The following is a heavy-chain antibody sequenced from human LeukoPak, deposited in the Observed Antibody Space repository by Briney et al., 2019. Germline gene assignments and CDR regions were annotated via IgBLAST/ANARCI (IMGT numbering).Heavy chain of an antibody. Sequence: SETLSLTCTVSGGSISSYYWSWIRQPPGKGLGWIGYIYYSGSTNYNPSLKSRVTISVDTSKNQFSLELSSVTAADTAVYYCARHTMVRGVIDYWGQGTLVTVSS. CDR1: GGSISSYY. CDR3: ARHTMVRGVIDY. V-gene: IGHV4-59*08. CDR2: IYYSGST. D-gene: IGHD3-10*01. J-gene: IGHJ4*02.